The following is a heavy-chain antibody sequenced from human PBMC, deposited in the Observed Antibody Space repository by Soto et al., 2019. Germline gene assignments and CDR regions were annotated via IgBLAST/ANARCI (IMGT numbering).Heavy chain of an antibody. CDR3: ARAWLQLYYYGMVV. V-gene: IGHV4-30-4*01. J-gene: IGHJ6*02. D-gene: IGHD5-12*01. CDR1: GGCISSGDYY. CDR2: IYYSVST. Sequence: SETLSLTCTVSGGCISSGDYYWSWIRQPPGKGLEWIGYIYYSVSTYYNRQLKSRLTISVDKSKNQFSLKLSSVTAADTAVYYCARAWLQLYYYGMVVWGQGTTVTVS.